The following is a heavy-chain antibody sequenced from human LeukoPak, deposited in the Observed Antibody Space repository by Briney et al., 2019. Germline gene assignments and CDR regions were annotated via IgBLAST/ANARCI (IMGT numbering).Heavy chain of an antibody. CDR1: GGSISSSSYY. D-gene: IGHD6-13*01. V-gene: IGHV4-39*07. CDR2: INHSGST. J-gene: IGHJ5*02. Sequence: SETLSLTCTVSGGSISSSSYYWRWIRQPTGKGLEWIGEINHSGSTNYNPSLKSRVTISVDTSKNQFSLKLSPVTAADTAVYYCARRNIAAAAYNWFDPWGQGTLVTVSS. CDR3: ARRNIAAAAYNWFDP.